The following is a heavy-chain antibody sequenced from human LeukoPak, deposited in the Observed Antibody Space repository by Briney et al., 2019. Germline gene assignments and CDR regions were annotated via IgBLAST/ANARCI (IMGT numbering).Heavy chain of an antibody. CDR1: GFTFSSHW. CDR2: INSDGSSI. CDR3: ARASGYYDFWSGYSYYFDY. V-gene: IGHV3-74*01. Sequence: GGSLRLSCAASGFTFSSHWMHWVRQAPGKGLVWVSRINSDGSSISYADSVKGRFTISRDNAKNSLYLQMNSLRDEDTAVYYCARASGYYDFWSGYSYYFDYWGQGTLVTVSS. D-gene: IGHD3-3*01. J-gene: IGHJ4*02.